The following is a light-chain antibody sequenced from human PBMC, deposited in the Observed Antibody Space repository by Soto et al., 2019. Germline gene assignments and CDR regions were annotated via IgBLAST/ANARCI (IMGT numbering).Light chain of an antibody. CDR1: SSDIGAFNY. Sequence: QSALTQPASVSGSPGQSITICCTGSSSDIGAFNYVSWYRNHPGKAPKLMIYEVNKRPSGVSNRFSGSKSDNTASLTISGLQAEGEADYYCASYTRSNIYVFGPGTKLTVL. CDR2: EVN. V-gene: IGLV2-14*01. J-gene: IGLJ1*01. CDR3: ASYTRSNIYV.